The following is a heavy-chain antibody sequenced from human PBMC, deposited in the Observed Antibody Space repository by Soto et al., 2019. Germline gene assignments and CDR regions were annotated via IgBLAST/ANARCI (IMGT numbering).Heavy chain of an antibody. Sequence: PSETLSLTCTVSGGSISSGGYYWSWIRQHPGKGLEWIGYIYYSGSTYYNPSLKSRVTISVDTSKNQFSLKLSSVTAADTAVYYCARGGPSIAARLAWFDPWGQGTLVTVS. CDR1: GGSISSGGYY. J-gene: IGHJ5*02. V-gene: IGHV4-31*03. D-gene: IGHD6-6*01. CDR3: ARGGPSIAARLAWFDP. CDR2: IYYSGST.